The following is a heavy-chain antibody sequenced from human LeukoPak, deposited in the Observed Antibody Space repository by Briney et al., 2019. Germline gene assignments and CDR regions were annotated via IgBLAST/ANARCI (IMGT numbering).Heavy chain of an antibody. J-gene: IGHJ4*02. D-gene: IGHD4-17*01. CDR3: ARNYGDYVFIIGY. CDR1: GFTFSSYW. V-gene: IGHV3-53*01. CDR2: IYSGGSA. Sequence: PGGSLRLSCAASGFTFSSYWMSWVRQAPGKGLEWVSVIYSGGSAYYADSVKGRFTISRDNSKNTLFLQMNSLRAEDTAVYYCARNYGDYVFIIGYWGQGTLVTVSS.